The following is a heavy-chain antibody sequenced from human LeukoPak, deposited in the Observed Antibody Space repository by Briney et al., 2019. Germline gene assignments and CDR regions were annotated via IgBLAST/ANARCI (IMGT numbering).Heavy chain of an antibody. CDR2: ISGSGDKT. D-gene: IGHD6-19*01. CDR1: GFSFSTYA. J-gene: IGHJ4*02. V-gene: IGHV3-23*01. Sequence: GGSLTLSCAASGFSFSTYAMTWVRQAPGKGLEWVSSISGSGDKTYYAESVKGRFTIPRDSSKNTLFLQMNSLRAEDTAIFYCAKRSAYTTGWFFDLWGQGTLVTVSS. CDR3: AKRSAYTTGWFFDL.